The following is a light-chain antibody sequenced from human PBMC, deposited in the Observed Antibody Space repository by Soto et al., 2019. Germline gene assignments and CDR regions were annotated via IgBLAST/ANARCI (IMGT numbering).Light chain of an antibody. J-gene: IGKJ4*01. CDR2: WAS. Sequence: DIVMTQSPDSLAVSLGERATINCKYSQSLLYSSNNKNYLTWYQHKPGQPPKLLIYWASTRKSGVPDRFSGSGSGTDFTLTISSLQAEDVVVYYCQQYYSIPPTFGGGTKVEIK. CDR3: QQYYSIPPT. CDR1: QSLLYSSNNKNY. V-gene: IGKV4-1*01.